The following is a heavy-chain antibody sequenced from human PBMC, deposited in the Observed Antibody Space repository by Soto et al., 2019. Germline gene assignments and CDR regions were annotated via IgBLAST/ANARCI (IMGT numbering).Heavy chain of an antibody. CDR1: GFTFSSYW. CDR2: IKQDGNER. Sequence: EVQLVESGGGLVQPGGSLRLSCAASGFTFSSYWMSWVRQVPGKGLEWVANIKQDGNERYYVDSVKGRFTISRDNAKNSLYLQMNSLSAEDTAGYYCARVKILAGEYWGQGTLVTVSS. J-gene: IGHJ4*02. V-gene: IGHV3-7*05. CDR3: ARVKILAGEY. D-gene: IGHD2-15*01.